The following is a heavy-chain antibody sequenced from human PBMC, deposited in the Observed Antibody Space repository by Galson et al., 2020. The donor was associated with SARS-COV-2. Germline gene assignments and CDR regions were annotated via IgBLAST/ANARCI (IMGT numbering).Heavy chain of an antibody. CDR3: ARDLLIPTVKWFGELLIPWNLDY. D-gene: IGHD3-10*01. CDR2: ISYDGSNT. Sequence: GESLKISCAASGFTFSSYAMHWVRQAPGKGLEWVAVISYDGSNTYYADSVKGRFTISRDNSKNTLYLQMNSLRAEDTAVYYCARDLLIPTVKWFGELLIPWNLDYWGQGTLVTVSS. CDR1: GFTFSSYA. J-gene: IGHJ4*02. V-gene: IGHV3-30-3*01.